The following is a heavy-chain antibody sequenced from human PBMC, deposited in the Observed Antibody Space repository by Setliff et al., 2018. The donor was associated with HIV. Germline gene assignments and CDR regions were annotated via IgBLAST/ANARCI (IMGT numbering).Heavy chain of an antibody. CDR3: ASRRGGGFLAWPDPYFDY. CDR1: GGSISSGSYH. CDR2: IYTSGST. J-gene: IGHJ4*02. D-gene: IGHD3-3*01. Sequence: SETLSLTCTVSGGSISSGSYHWSWIRQPAGKGLEWIGHIYTSGSTNYNPSLKSRVIISIDTSKNQFSLKLFSVTAADTAVYYCASRRGGGFLAWPDPYFDYWGQGTLVTVSS. V-gene: IGHV4-61*09.